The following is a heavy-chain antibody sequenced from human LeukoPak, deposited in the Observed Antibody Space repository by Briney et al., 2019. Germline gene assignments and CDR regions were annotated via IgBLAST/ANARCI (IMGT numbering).Heavy chain of an antibody. V-gene: IGHV3-74*01. Sequence: GGSLRLSCAASGFTFSGYRMHWVRLPPGKGLVWVSRITGDGSSTTYADSVKGRFTISRDNAKNTLYLQMISLRAEDTAVYYCARDTGWYFDLWGRGTLVTVSS. J-gene: IGHJ2*01. CDR2: ITGDGSST. D-gene: IGHD4-17*01. CDR3: ARDTGWYFDL. CDR1: GFTFSGYR.